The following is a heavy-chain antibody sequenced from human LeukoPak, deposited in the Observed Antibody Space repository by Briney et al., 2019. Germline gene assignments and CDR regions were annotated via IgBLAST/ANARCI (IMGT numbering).Heavy chain of an antibody. V-gene: IGHV3-21*01. CDR2: ISSSSSYI. CDR1: GFTFSSYS. J-gene: IGHJ5*02. CDR3: ARGAAAAALNWFDP. D-gene: IGHD6-13*01. Sequence: GGSLRLSXAASGFTFSSYSMNWVRQAPGKGLEWVSSISSSSSYIYYADSVKGRFTISRDSAKNSLYLQMNSLRAEDTAVYYCARGAAAAALNWFDPWGQGTLVTVSS.